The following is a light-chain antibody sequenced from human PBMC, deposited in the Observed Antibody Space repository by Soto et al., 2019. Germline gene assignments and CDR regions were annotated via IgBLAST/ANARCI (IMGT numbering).Light chain of an antibody. V-gene: IGLV1-51*01. Sequence: QSVLTQPPAVSAAPGKKISISCSGSSSNIGNYYVSWYHQLPGTAPTLLIYDNTKRPSGIPDRFSGSKSGTSATLAITGHQTGDEGHYSCGAWDSSLNVYLFGGGTKVTVL. J-gene: IGLJ1*01. CDR1: SSNIGNYY. CDR3: GAWDSSLNVYL. CDR2: DNT.